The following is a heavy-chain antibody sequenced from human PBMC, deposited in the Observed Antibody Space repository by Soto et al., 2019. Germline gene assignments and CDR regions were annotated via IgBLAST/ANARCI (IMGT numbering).Heavy chain of an antibody. V-gene: IGHV4-39*02. CDR1: GGSISSSSYY. CDR3: ARDSLRLATYNWFDP. J-gene: IGHJ5*02. Sequence: PSETLSVTCTVSGGSISSSSYYWGWIRQPPGKGLEWIGSIYYSGSTYYNPSLKSRVTTSVDTTKNQFSLKLSSVTAADTAVYYCARDSLRLATYNWFDPWGQGTLVTVSS. D-gene: IGHD2-21*01. CDR2: IYYSGST.